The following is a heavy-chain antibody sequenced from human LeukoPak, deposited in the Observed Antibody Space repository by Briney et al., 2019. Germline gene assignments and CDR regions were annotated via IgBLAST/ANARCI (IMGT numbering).Heavy chain of an antibody. V-gene: IGHV1-18*01. CDR1: GYNFPSYG. CDR2: ISGYNGNT. J-gene: IGHJ4*02. CDR3: ASGREGYNPSDY. D-gene: IGHD5-24*01. Sequence: GASVKVSCKASGYNFPSYGVSWVRQAPGQGLEWMGWISGYNGNTNYEQKYQGRVTLTTDTSTSTAYMELRSLRSDDTAVYYCASGREGYNPSDYWGQGILVTVSS.